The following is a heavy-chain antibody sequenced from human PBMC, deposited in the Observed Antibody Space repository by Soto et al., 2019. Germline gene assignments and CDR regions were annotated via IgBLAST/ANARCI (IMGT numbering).Heavy chain of an antibody. CDR1: GGSISSGGYY. CDR2: IYYSGST. CDR3: ARGTYYYGSGSYYPFDP. D-gene: IGHD3-10*01. Sequence: SETLSLTCTVSGGSISSGGYYWSWIRQHPGKGLEWIGYIYYSGSTYYNPSLKSRVTISVDTSKNQFSLKLSSVTAADTAVYYCARGTYYYGSGSYYPFDPWGQGTLVTVSS. V-gene: IGHV4-31*03. J-gene: IGHJ5*02.